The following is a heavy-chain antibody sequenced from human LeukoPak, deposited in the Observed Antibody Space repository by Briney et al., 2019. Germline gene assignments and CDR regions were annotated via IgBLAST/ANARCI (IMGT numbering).Heavy chain of an antibody. V-gene: IGHV3-30*18. D-gene: IGHD2-15*01. J-gene: IGHJ4*02. CDR1: GFTFSSYG. Sequence: PGRSLRLSCAASGFTFSSYGMHWVRQAPGKGLEWVAVISYDGSNKYYADSVKGRFTISRDNSKNMLYLQMNSLRAEDTAVYYCAKPNYCSGGSCFFSFFDYWGQGTLVTVSS. CDR2: ISYDGSNK. CDR3: AKPNYCSGGSCFFSFFDY.